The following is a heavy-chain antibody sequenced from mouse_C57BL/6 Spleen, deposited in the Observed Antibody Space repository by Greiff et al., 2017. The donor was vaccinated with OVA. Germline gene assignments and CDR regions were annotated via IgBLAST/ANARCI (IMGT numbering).Heavy chain of an antibody. CDR2: INYDGSST. D-gene: IGHD1-1*01. Sequence: EVQLVESEGGLVQPGSSMKLSCTASGFTFSDYYMAWVRQVPEKGLEWVANINYDGSSTYYLDSLKSRFIISRDNAKNILYLQMRSLQSEDTATYYCARGATVVGDHYSAMDYWGQGTSVTVSS. CDR3: ARGATVVGDHYSAMDY. CDR1: GFTFSDYY. J-gene: IGHJ4*01. V-gene: IGHV5-16*01.